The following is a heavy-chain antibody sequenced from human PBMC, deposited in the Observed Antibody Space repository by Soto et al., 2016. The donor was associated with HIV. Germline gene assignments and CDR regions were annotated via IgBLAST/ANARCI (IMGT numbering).Heavy chain of an antibody. CDR2: ITHSGSS. D-gene: IGHD3-16*02. V-gene: IGHV4-34*02. Sequence: QVQLQQWGAGLLKPAETLSLTCAVHGESFSGHYWSWIRQPPGKGLEWIGEITHSGSSNYNPSLKSRVIISVDTSQNQFSLKVNSVTAADAAVYYCATQGVWGSYRVDVWGQGTTVTVSS. CDR1: GESFSGHY. CDR3: ATQGVWGSYRVDV. J-gene: IGHJ6*02.